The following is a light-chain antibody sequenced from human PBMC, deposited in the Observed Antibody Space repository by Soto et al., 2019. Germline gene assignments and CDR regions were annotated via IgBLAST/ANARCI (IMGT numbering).Light chain of an antibody. CDR1: QSISDL. CDR3: LHCYHYPHA. V-gene: IGKV1-6*01. J-gene: IGKJ4*01. CDR2: TAS. Sequence: INMTQSPYALSASVQDIVTITCLASQSISDLLDWYQQKPGKAPKLLIYTASTLQSGVPSRFSGSGSGTDFTLTISSLQPDDFATYYCLHCYHYPHAFGGGTKVDIK.